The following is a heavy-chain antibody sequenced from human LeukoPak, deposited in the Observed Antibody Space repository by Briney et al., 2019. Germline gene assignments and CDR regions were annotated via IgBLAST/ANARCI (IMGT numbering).Heavy chain of an antibody. D-gene: IGHD5-12*01. CDR3: AREDGYNGFDY. J-gene: IGHJ4*02. CDR2: IYYSGST. Sequence: SETLSLTCTVSGGSISSYHWSWIRQPPGKGLEWIGYIYYSGSTNYNPSLKSRVTISVDTSKNQFSLKLSSVTAADTAVYYCAREDGYNGFDYWGQGTLVTVSS. V-gene: IGHV4-59*01. CDR1: GGSISSYH.